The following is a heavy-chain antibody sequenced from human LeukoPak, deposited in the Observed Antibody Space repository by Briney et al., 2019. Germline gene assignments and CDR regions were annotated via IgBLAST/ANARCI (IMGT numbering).Heavy chain of an antibody. Sequence: PSETLSLTCTVSGGSTSSSSYYWGWIRQPPGKGLEWIGSIYYSGSTYYKPSLRSRVTISVDTSKSQFSLKLSSVTAADTAVYYCARHQGGDGYNYYYYYMDVWGKGTTVTVSS. CDR3: ARHQGGDGYNYYYYYMDV. D-gene: IGHD5-24*01. J-gene: IGHJ6*03. CDR1: GGSTSSSSYY. V-gene: IGHV4-39*01. CDR2: IYYSGST.